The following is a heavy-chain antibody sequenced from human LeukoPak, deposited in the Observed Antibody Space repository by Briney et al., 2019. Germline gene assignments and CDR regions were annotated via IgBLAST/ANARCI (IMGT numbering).Heavy chain of an antibody. CDR2: IRYDGLQD. CDR1: GFTFRNHG. D-gene: IGHD4-11*01. J-gene: IGHJ4*02. Sequence: GGSLRLSCATSGFTFRNHGMHWVRQAPGKGLEWVAFIRYDGLQDYYADSVRGRFTISRDNSKSALYLQMGSLRPEDTAMYYCVRDFSNYVAFFDSWGQGVLVTVSS. V-gene: IGHV3-30*02. CDR3: VRDFSNYVAFFDS.